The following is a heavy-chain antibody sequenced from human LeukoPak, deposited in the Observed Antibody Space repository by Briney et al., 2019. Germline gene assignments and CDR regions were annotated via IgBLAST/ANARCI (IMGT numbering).Heavy chain of an antibody. CDR3: AKPGYSYGYFDY. V-gene: IGHV3-9*01. CDR1: GFTFSSYW. Sequence: GGSLRLSCAASGFTFSSYWMTWVRQAPGKGLEWVSGISWNSGSIGYADSVKGRFTISRDNAKNSLYLQMNSLRAEDTALYYCAKPGYSYGYFDYWGQGTLVTVSS. CDR2: ISWNSGSI. D-gene: IGHD5-18*01. J-gene: IGHJ4*02.